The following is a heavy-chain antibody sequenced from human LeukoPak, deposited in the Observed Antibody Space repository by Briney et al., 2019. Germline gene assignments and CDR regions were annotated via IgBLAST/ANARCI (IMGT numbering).Heavy chain of an antibody. Sequence: GASLRLSCAASGFTFSSYAMSWVRQAPGKGLEWVSAISGSGGSTYYADSVKGRFTISRDNSKNTLYLQMNSLIAEDTAGYYWAKEGGDYAAPFDYGGKETGVTVS. V-gene: IGHV3-23*01. CDR3: AKEGGDYAAPFDY. D-gene: IGHD4-17*01. J-gene: IGHJ4*02. CDR1: GFTFSSYA. CDR2: ISGSGGST.